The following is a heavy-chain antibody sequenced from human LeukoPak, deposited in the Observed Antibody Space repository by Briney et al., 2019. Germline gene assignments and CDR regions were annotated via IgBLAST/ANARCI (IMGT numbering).Heavy chain of an antibody. D-gene: IGHD3-3*01. CDR3: ARHIPVIWSSGYYYGMDV. CDR1: GGSISNYY. CDR2: ISYSGST. Sequence: PSETLSLTCTVSGGSISNYYWSWIRQPPGEGLEWIGYISYSGSTNYNPSLRSRVAISEDTSRNQFSLRLNSVTAADTAVYYCARHIPVIWSSGYYYGMDVWGQGTTVTVSS. V-gene: IGHV4-59*08. J-gene: IGHJ6*02.